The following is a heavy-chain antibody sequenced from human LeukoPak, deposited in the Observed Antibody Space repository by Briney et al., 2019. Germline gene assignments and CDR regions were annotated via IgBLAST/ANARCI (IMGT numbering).Heavy chain of an antibody. J-gene: IGHJ5*01. V-gene: IGHV3-23*01. CDR1: GFTFNTHA. CDR2: IPSNSGAT. D-gene: IGHD4-23*01. CDR3: TKDRWELLGCFDS. Sequence: GGSLRLSCAASGFTFNTHAMNWVRQTPGKGLEWVAGIPSNSGATFYADSVKGRFTISRDNSRNTLLLRMNSLRAEDTAIYYCTKDRWELLGCFDSWGQGALVTVSS.